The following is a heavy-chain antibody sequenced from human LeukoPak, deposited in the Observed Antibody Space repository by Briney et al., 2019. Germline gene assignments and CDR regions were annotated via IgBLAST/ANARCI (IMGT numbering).Heavy chain of an antibody. CDR1: GGSISSSNYY. D-gene: IGHD6-19*01. CDR3: ARHASVDGNWPRPLDY. J-gene: IGHJ4*02. V-gene: IGHV4-39*01. Sequence: SETLSLTCTVSGGSISSSNYYWGWIRQPPGKGLEWIGNIYYSGSTYYKPSLKTRVTISVDTSKSQFSLKLTSVTAADTAVYYCARHASVDGNWPRPLDYWGQGSLVTVSS. CDR2: IYYSGST.